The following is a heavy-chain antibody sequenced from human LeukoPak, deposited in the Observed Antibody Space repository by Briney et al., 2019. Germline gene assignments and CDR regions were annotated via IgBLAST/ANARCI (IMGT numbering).Heavy chain of an antibody. CDR1: GFTFSSYA. CDR3: ARPSNSIYASLHAFDI. D-gene: IGHD2/OR15-2a*01. V-gene: IGHV3-74*01. CDR2: IDTDGSST. Sequence: PGGSLRLSCAASGFTFSSYAMSWVRQAPGKGLVWVSRIDTDGSSTDYADSVKGRFTISRDNAKNTLYLQMDSLRAEDTAVYYCARPSNSIYASLHAFDIWGQGTMVTVSS. J-gene: IGHJ3*02.